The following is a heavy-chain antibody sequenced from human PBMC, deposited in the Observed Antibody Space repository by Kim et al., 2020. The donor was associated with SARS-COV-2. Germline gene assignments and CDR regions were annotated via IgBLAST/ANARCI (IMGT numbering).Heavy chain of an antibody. CDR3: ARGEYCSGGSCLFYYYYMDV. J-gene: IGHJ6*03. V-gene: IGHV3-30*01. D-gene: IGHD2-15*01. Sequence: RFTISRDSSKNTLYLQMNSLRTEDTAVYYCARGEYCSGGSCLFYYYYMDVWGKGTTVTVSS.